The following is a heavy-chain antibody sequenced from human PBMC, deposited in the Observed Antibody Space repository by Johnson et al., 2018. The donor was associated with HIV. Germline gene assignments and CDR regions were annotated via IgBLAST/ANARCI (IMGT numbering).Heavy chain of an antibody. J-gene: IGHJ3*02. Sequence: VQLVESGGGVVQPGGSLRLSCAASGFTFSSYWMTWVRQAPGKGLEWVANIKQDGNEKYYVDSVKGRFTISRDNAKNSLYLQMNSLRAEDTAVYYCARDNGDTIFGVVIREGAFDIWGQGTMVTVSS. D-gene: IGHD3-3*01. V-gene: IGHV3-7*01. CDR1: GFTFSSYW. CDR3: ARDNGDTIFGVVIREGAFDI. CDR2: IKQDGNEK.